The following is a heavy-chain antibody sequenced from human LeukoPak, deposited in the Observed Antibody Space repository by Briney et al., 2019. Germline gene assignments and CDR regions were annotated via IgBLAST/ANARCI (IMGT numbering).Heavy chain of an antibody. CDR1: GFIFRNYG. Sequence: GGSLRLSWAASGFIFRNYGMHWVRQAPGKGLEWVAFIRYDGSTKSYAASVKGRFTISKDNSENTLYLQMSSLGPEDTAVYYCAKDVSSGMDVWGKGTTVTVSS. CDR3: AKDVSSGMDV. CDR2: IRYDGSTK. J-gene: IGHJ6*03. D-gene: IGHD3-16*02. V-gene: IGHV3-30*02.